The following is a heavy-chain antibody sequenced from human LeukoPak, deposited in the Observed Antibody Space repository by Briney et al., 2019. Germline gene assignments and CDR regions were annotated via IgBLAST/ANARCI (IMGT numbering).Heavy chain of an antibody. D-gene: IGHD1-1*01. CDR1: GYAFTNYG. Sequence: ASVKVSCKASGYAFTNYGIAWVRQAPGQGLEWIGWISADNGNTNFAQKFQARVTMTTDTSTRTGYMELRSLTFNDSALYYCARWGFHGTTTFTCDHWGEGSRITVST. V-gene: IGHV1-18*01. J-gene: IGHJ4*02. CDR2: ISADNGNT. CDR3: ARWGFHGTTTFTCDH.